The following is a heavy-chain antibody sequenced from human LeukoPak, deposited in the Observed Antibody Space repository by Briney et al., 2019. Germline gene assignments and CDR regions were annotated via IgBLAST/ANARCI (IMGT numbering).Heavy chain of an antibody. CDR2: INHSGST. V-gene: IGHV4-34*01. D-gene: IGHD6-6*01. J-gene: IGHJ6*02. Sequence: PSETLSLTCAVYGGSFSGYYWSWIRQPPGKGLEWIGEINHSGSTNYNPSLKSRVTISVDTSKNQFSLKLSSVTAADTAVYYCARVRQLALDLYYYGMDVWGQGTTVTVSS. CDR1: GGSFSGYY. CDR3: ARVRQLALDLYYYGMDV.